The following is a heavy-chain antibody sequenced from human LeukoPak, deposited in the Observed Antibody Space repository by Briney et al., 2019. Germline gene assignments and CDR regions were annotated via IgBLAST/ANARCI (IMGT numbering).Heavy chain of an antibody. CDR1: GGSISNYY. J-gene: IGHJ4*02. CDR3: ARETIFGVEFDY. D-gene: IGHD3-3*01. CDR2: IYTSGST. Sequence: SETLSLTCTVSGGSISNYYWSWIRQPAGKGLEWIGRIYTSGSTNYNPSLKSRATMSVDTSKNQFSLKLSSVTAADTAVYYCARETIFGVEFDYWGQGTLVTVPS. V-gene: IGHV4-4*07.